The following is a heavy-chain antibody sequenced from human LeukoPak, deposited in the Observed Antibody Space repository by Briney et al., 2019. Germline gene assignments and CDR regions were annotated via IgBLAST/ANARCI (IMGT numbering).Heavy chain of an antibody. CDR1: GGSISSYY. J-gene: IGHJ6*04. V-gene: IGHV4-59*01. CDR2: IYYSGST. Sequence: SETLSLTCTVSGGSISSYYWSWIRQPPGKGLEWIGYIYYSGSTNYNPSLKSRVTISVDTSKNQFSLKLSSVTAADTAVYYCARDSPMDVWGKGTTVSVSS. CDR3: ARDSPMDV.